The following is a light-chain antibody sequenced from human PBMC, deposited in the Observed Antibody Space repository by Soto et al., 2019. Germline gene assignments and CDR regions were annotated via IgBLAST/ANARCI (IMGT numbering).Light chain of an antibody. CDR3: SSYGGSNHLV. V-gene: IGLV2-8*01. CDR1: SSDVGGYNY. CDR2: EVR. Sequence: QSALTQPPSASGSPGQSVTISCTGTSSDVGGYNYVSWYQQHPGKAPKLIIYEVRQRPSGVPDRFSGSKSGNTASLTVSGLQAEDEADYYCSSYGGSNHLVFGGGTKLTVL. J-gene: IGLJ2*01.